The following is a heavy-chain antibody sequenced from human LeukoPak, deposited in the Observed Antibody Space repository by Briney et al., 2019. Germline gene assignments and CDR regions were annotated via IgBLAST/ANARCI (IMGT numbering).Heavy chain of an antibody. CDR3: ARVSGSYEGGYYYYMDV. J-gene: IGHJ6*03. CDR2: ISAYNGNT. V-gene: IGHV1-18*01. Sequence: ASVKVSCKASGYTFTSYGISWVRQAPGQGLEWMGWISAYNGNTNYAQKLQGRVTMTTDTSTSTAYMELRSLRSDDTAVYYCARVSGSYEGGYYYYMDVWGKGTTVTVSS. D-gene: IGHD1-26*01. CDR1: GYTFTSYG.